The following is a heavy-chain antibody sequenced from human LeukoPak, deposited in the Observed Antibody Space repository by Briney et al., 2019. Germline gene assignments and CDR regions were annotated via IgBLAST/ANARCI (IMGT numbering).Heavy chain of an antibody. CDR1: GFCLSGSG. J-gene: IGHJ4*02. Sequence: GGSLRLSCVASGFCLSGSGMTWVRQAPGKCLEWISYISVSGGIIYYADSVRGRFTISRDNAKNSLFLQMNSLTVEDTAVYYCAREASYSSSWATFDNWGQGTLVTVSS. CDR2: ISVSGGII. D-gene: IGHD6-13*01. V-gene: IGHV3-48*01. CDR3: AREASYSSSWATFDN.